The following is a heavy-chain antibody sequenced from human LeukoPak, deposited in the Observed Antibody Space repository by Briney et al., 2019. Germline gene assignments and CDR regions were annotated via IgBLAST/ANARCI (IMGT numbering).Heavy chain of an antibody. CDR2: INWNGCST. Sequence: GGSLRLSCAASGFTFDDYGMSWVRQAPGKGLECVSGINWNGCSTVCADSVKGRFTISRDNAKNSLYLQMNSLRAEDTALYYCAREVTGYYYDSSGYYYPFDYWGQGTLVTVSS. CDR3: AREVTGYYYDSSGYYYPFDY. J-gene: IGHJ4*02. D-gene: IGHD3-22*01. V-gene: IGHV3-20*04. CDR1: GFTFDDYG.